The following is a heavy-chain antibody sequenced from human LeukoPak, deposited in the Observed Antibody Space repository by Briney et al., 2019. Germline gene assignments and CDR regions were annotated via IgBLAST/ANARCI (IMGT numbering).Heavy chain of an antibody. CDR2: ISSSGDNT. CDR1: GFTFSDYY. D-gene: IGHD2-2*01. CDR3: VGPTCLRGGYCSTNP. Sequence: GGSPRLSCEASGFTFSDYYMSWLRQAPGKGLEWVSYISSSGDNTIHADSVKGRFTISRDNAKNSLYLQMNSLRDEDTAVYYCVGPTCLRGGYCSTNPWGQGTLVTVSS. V-gene: IGHV3-11*03. J-gene: IGHJ5*02.